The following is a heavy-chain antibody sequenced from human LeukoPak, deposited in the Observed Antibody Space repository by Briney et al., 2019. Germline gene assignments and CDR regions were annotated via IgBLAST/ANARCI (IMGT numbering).Heavy chain of an antibody. D-gene: IGHD3-10*01. CDR2: IYPGNSQT. V-gene: IGHV5-51*01. CDR3: ARGVRGVIIVNWFDP. Sequence: GESLKISCKAFGYSFTNYWIDWVRQMPGKGLEWMGNIYPGNSQTTYSPSFQGQVTISADKSISTAYLQWSSLKASDTAMYYCARGVRGVIIVNWFDPWGQGTLVTVSS. J-gene: IGHJ5*02. CDR1: GYSFTNYW.